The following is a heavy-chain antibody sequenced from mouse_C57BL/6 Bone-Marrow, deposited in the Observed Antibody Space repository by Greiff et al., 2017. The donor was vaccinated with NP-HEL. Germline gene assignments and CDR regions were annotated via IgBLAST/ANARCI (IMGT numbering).Heavy chain of an antibody. CDR1: GFTFSSYA. V-gene: IGHV5-4*01. J-gene: IGHJ3*01. CDR3: ARDAIILRPWFAY. Sequence: EVKLVESGGGLVKPGGSLKLSCAASGFTFSSYAMSWVRQTPEKRLEWVATISDGGSYTYYPDNVKGRFTISRDNAKNNLYLQMSHLKSEDTAMYYCARDAIILRPWFAYWGQGTLVTVSA. CDR2: ISDGGSYT. D-gene: IGHD1-2*01.